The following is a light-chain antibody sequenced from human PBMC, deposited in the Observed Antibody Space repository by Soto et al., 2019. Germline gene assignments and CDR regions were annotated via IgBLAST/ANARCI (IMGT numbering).Light chain of an antibody. CDR1: SSNIGTNY. Sequence: QSVLTQSPSASGTPGQRVTVSCSGGSSNIGTNYMYWYQQLPGTAPKVLIYSTDKRPSGVPDRFSGSKSGTSASLAISGLRSEDEADYYCAAWDDSLSGPVFGGGTKLTVL. CDR3: AAWDDSLSGPV. CDR2: STD. J-gene: IGLJ2*01. V-gene: IGLV1-47*01.